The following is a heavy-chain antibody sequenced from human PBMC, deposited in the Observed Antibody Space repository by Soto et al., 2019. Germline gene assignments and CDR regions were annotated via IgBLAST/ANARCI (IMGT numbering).Heavy chain of an antibody. D-gene: IGHD4-17*01. CDR3: ARDHPPVTTRWGYFDL. CDR1: GFTFSSYS. CDR2: ISSSSSTI. V-gene: IGHV3-48*02. J-gene: IGHJ2*01. Sequence: EVQLVESGGGLVQPGGSLRLSCAASGFTFSSYSMNWVRQAPGKGLEWVSYISSSSSTIYYADSVKGRFTISRDNAKNSLYMQMNSLRDEDTAVYYCARDHPPVTTRWGYFDLCGRGTLVTVSS.